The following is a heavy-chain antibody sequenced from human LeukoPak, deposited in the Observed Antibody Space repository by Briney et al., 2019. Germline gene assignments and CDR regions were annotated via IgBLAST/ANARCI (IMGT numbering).Heavy chain of an antibody. J-gene: IGHJ4*02. CDR1: RFTFSSYA. Sequence: GGSLRLSCAGSRFTFSSYAMHWVRQAPGKGLEWVAVISYDGSNKYYADSVKGRFTISRDNSKNTLYLQMNSLRAEDTAVYYCASMTTAYWGQGTLVTVSS. V-gene: IGHV3-30-3*01. D-gene: IGHD4-17*01. CDR2: ISYDGSNK. CDR3: ASMTTAY.